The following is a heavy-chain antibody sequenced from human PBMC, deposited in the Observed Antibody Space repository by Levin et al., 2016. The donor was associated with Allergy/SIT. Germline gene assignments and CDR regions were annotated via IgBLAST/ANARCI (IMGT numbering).Heavy chain of an antibody. V-gene: IGHV3-33*03. D-gene: IGHD3-22*01. CDR2: IWYDGSNK. CDR1: GFTFSSYG. CDR3: ASYSSGYYYDD. J-gene: IGHJ4*02. Sequence: GGSLRLSCAASGFTFSSYGMHWVRQAPGKGLEWVAVIWYDGSNKYYADSVKGRFTISRDNAKNSLYLQMNSLRAEDTAVYYCASYSSGYYYDDWGQGTLVTVSS.